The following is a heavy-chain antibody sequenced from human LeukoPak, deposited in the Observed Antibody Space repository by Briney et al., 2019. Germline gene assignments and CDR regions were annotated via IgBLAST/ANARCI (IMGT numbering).Heavy chain of an antibody. CDR3: ARQLWSDYYSNSYHLDY. J-gene: IGHJ4*02. CDR2: IYYGGST. V-gene: IGHV4-39*01. D-gene: IGHD3/OR15-3a*01. CDR1: GGSISSSSYY. Sequence: SETLSLTCTVSGGSISSSSYYWGWIRQPPGKGLEWIGTIYYGGSTYYNPSLKSRVTISVDTSRNQFSLKLSSVTAADTAVYYCARQLWSDYYSNSYHLDYWGQGTLVTVSS.